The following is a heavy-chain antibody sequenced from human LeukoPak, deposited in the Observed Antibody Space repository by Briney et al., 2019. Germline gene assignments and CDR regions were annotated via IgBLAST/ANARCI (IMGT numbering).Heavy chain of an antibody. CDR1: GFTFSSHA. D-gene: IGHD1-26*01. V-gene: IGHV3-23*01. CDR3: AKGILVSFYSDY. CDR2: LSSGGGDT. Sequence: GGSLRLSCAASGFTFSSHAMSWVRQAPGKGLEWVSGLSSGGGDTNYADSVKGRFIISRDNSKSTLYLQMNSLRADDTAVYYCAKGILVSFYSDYWGQGTLVTVSS. J-gene: IGHJ4*02.